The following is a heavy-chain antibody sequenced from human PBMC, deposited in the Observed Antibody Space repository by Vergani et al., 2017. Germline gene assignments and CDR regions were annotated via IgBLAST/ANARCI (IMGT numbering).Heavy chain of an antibody. CDR3: AKHFRGWGIDY. CDR1: GFTLSNCD. D-gene: IGHD3-16*01. Sequence: VQLVESGGGVVQRGGSLRLSCATSGFTLSNCDMQWLRQGPVKGLEFVAFIQFDGSNQYYSDSVKGRFTLSRDFSKNPLYLQMNSLRTDDTATYYCAKHFRGWGIDYWGQGTQVIVSS. J-gene: IGHJ4*02. CDR2: IQFDGSNQ. V-gene: IGHV3-30*02.